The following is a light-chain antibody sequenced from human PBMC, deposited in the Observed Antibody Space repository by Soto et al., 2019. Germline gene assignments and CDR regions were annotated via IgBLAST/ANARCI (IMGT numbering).Light chain of an antibody. CDR3: SSYAGSNNLP. J-gene: IGLJ3*02. V-gene: IGLV2-8*01. CDR2: EVT. CDR1: SIDVGAYNY. Sequence: QSVLTQPPSASGSPGQSVTISCTGSSIDVGAYNYVSWYQQHPGKAPKLMIYEVTKRPSGVPDRFSGSKSGNTASLTVSGLQGEDEADYYCSSYAGSNNLPFGGGTKLTVL.